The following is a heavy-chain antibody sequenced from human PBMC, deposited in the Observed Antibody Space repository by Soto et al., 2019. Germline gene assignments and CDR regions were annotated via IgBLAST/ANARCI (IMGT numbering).Heavy chain of an antibody. V-gene: IGHV3-9*01. CDR1: GFTFDDYA. CDR2: ISWNSGSI. J-gene: IGHJ3*02. Sequence: EVQLVESGGGLVQPGRSLRLSCAASGFTFDDYAMHWVRQAPGKGLEWVSGISWNSGSIGYADSVKGRFSISRDNAKNSLYLQMNRQRAEDTALYYCAKDITFGGVIVGYAFDIWGQGTMVTVSS. D-gene: IGHD3-16*02. CDR3: AKDITFGGVIVGYAFDI.